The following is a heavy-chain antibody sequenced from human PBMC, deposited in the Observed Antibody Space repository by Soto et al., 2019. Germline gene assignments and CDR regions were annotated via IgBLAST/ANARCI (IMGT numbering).Heavy chain of an antibody. J-gene: IGHJ4*02. Sequence: SETLSLTCAVSGGSISSSNWWSWVRQPPGKGLEWIGEIYHSGSTNYNPSLKSGVTISVDKYKNQFSLKLSSVTAADTAVYYCASRYYDFWSGYYTVDYWGQGTRVTV. V-gene: IGHV4-4*02. CDR1: GGSISSSNW. CDR2: IYHSGST. D-gene: IGHD3-3*01. CDR3: ASRYYDFWSGYYTVDY.